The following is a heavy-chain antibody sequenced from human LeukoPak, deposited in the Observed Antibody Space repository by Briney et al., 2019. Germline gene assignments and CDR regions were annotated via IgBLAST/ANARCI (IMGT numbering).Heavy chain of an antibody. CDR3: GSWYGLGYYYYMDV. Sequence: GGSLRLSCAASGFTFSSYGMSWVRQAPGKGLEWVSAISGSGGSTYYADSVKGRFTISRDNSKNTLYLQMNSLRAEDTAVYYYGSWYGLGYYYYMDVWGKGTTVTISS. V-gene: IGHV3-23*01. D-gene: IGHD6-13*01. CDR1: GFTFSSYG. J-gene: IGHJ6*03. CDR2: ISGSGGST.